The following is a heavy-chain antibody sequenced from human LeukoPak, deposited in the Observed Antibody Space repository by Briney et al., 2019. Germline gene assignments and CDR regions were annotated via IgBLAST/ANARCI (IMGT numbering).Heavy chain of an antibody. CDR3: ARGGTRGYSPVDY. Sequence: GGSLRLSCVVSGFTVSSYSMHWVRQAPGKGLEWVAVMSYDGTNKYYADSVKGRFTISRDNAKDSLFLQMNSLRVEDTAVYYCARGGTRGYSPVDYWGQGILVTVSS. V-gene: IGHV3-30-3*01. D-gene: IGHD5-18*01. CDR2: MSYDGTNK. CDR1: GFTVSSYS. J-gene: IGHJ4*02.